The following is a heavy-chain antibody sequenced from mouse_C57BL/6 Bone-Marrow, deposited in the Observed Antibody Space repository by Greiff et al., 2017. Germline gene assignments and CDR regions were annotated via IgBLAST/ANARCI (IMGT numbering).Heavy chain of an antibody. Sequence: EVKVVESGGDLVKPGGSLKLSCAASGFTFSSYGMSWVRQTPDKRLEWVATISSGGSYTYYPDSVTGRFTISRDNAKNTLYLQMSSLKSEDTAMYYCARRYGKRMDYWGQGTSVTVSS. CDR2: ISSGGSYT. V-gene: IGHV5-6*02. J-gene: IGHJ4*01. D-gene: IGHD2-1*01. CDR3: ARRYGKRMDY. CDR1: GFTFSSYG.